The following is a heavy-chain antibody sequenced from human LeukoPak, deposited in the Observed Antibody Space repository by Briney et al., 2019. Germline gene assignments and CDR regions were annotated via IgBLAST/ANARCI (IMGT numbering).Heavy chain of an antibody. CDR2: ISYDGSNK. V-gene: IGHV3-30*18. CDR1: GFTFSSYG. D-gene: IGHD2-2*01. Sequence: GGSLRLSCAASGFTFSSYGMHWVRRAPGKGLEWVAVISYDGSNKYYADSVKGRFTISRDNSKNTLYLQMNSLRAEDTAVYYCAKDFIVVVPAAKTNYYYYGMDVWGQGTTVTVSS. CDR3: AKDFIVVVPAAKTNYYYYGMDV. J-gene: IGHJ6*02.